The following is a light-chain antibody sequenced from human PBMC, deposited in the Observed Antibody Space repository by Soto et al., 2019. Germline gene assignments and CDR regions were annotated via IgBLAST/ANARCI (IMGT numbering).Light chain of an antibody. CDR1: SSVVGGYNY. CDR3: CSYAGSYTLV. CDR2: DVS. J-gene: IGLJ1*01. V-gene: IGLV2-11*01. Sequence: HSVLTQPGSVSSPPGQPVTIYCTQTSSVVGGYNYVSWYQQHPGKDPKLMIYDVSKRPSGVPDRFSGSKSGNTASLTISGLQAEDEADYYCCSYAGSYTLVFGTGTKVTVL.